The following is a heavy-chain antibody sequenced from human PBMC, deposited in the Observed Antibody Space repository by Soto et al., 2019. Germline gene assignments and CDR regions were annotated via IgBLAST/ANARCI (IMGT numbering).Heavy chain of an antibody. J-gene: IGHJ5*02. D-gene: IGHD1-7*01. CDR2: INHSGST. V-gene: IGHV4-34*01. CDR3: ARGDSGYNWNYDWFDP. Sequence: SETLSLTCAVYGGSFSGYYWSWIRQPPGKGLEWIGEINHSGSTNYNPPLKSRVTISVDTSKNQFSLKLSSVTTADTAVYYCARGDSGYNWNYDWFDPWGQGTLVTVS. CDR1: GGSFSGYY.